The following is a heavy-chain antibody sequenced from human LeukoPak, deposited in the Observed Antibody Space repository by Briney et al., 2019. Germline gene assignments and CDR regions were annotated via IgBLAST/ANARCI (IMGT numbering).Heavy chain of an antibody. CDR1: GFTFSSYS. D-gene: IGHD3-10*01. CDR2: ISSSVTTI. V-gene: IGHV3-48*01. CDR3: AYGSGSYYNDGYYFDH. Sequence: GGSLRLSCAASGFTFSSYSMNWVRQAPGKGLEWVSYISSSVTTIYHADSVKGRLTISRDNAKNSLYLQMNSLRAEDTAVYYCAYGSGSYYNDGYYFDHWGQGTLVTVSS. J-gene: IGHJ4*02.